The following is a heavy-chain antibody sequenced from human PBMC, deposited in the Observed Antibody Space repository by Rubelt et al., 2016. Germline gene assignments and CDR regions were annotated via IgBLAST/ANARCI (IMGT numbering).Heavy chain of an antibody. D-gene: IGHD3-3*01. CDR3: ARDPWYYDFWSGYSYGMDV. V-gene: IGHV4-39*02. CDR2: IYYSGTT. CDR1: GGSISSSSYY. Sequence: QGEESGPGLVKPSETLSLTCSVSGGSISSSSYYWGWIRQPPGKGLEWIGTIYYSGTTYYNPSLKSRVTISVDTSKNQFSLKLSSVTAADTAVYYCARDPWYYDFWSGYSYGMDVWGQGTTVTVSS. J-gene: IGHJ6*02.